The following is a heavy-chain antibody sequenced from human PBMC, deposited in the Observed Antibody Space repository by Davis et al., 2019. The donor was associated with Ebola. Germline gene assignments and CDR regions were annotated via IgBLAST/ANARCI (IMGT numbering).Heavy chain of an antibody. CDR1: GCSISSSSYY. CDR2: IY. Sequence: MPSETLSLTCTVSGCSISSSSYYWGWIRQPPGKGLEWIGNIYYYNRSLKSRVTISVDTSKNQFSLKLSSVTAADTAVYYCARQGGTMVQGVIIGRWFDPWGQGTLVTVSS. J-gene: IGHJ5*02. CDR3: ARQGGTMVQGVIIGRWFDP. D-gene: IGHD3-10*01. V-gene: IGHV4-39*01.